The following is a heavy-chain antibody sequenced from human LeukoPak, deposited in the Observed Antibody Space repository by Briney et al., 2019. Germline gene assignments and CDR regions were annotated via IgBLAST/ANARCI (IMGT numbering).Heavy chain of an antibody. J-gene: IGHJ3*02. V-gene: IGHV3-53*01. Sequence: GGSLRLSCAASGFPFSSYAMSWVRQAPGKGLEWVSVIYSGGSTYYADSVKGRFTISRDNSKNTLYLQMNSLRAEDTAVYYCARDPTVGAFDIWGQGTIVTVSS. CDR3: ARDPTVGAFDI. D-gene: IGHD4-23*01. CDR2: IYSGGST. CDR1: GFPFSSYA.